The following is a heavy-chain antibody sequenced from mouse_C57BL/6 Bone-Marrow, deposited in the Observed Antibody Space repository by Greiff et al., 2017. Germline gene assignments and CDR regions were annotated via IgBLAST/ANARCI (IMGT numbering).Heavy chain of an antibody. D-gene: IGHD1-1*01. CDR3: ARCYGSSKYYYAMDY. CDR1: GYAFSSSW. V-gene: IGHV1-82*01. CDR2: IYPGDGDT. Sequence: QVQLQQSGPELVKPGASVKISCKASGYAFSSSWMNWVKQRPGKGLEWIGRIYPGDGDTNYNGKFKGKATLTADKSSSTAYMQLSSLTSEDSAVYFGARCYGSSKYYYAMDYWGQGTSITVSS. J-gene: IGHJ4*01.